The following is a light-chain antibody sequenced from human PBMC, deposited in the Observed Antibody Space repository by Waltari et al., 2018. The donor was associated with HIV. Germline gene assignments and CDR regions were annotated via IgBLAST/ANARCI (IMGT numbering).Light chain of an antibody. CDR3: SSYTSSSTLAWV. J-gene: IGLJ3*02. V-gene: IGLV2-14*01. CDR2: DVS. CDR1: SSDVGGYNY. Sequence: QSALTQPASVSGSPGQSITISCTGTSSDVGGYNYVSWYQQHPGKAPKLMIYDVSNRPSGVSNRFSGSKSGNTASLTISGLQAEDEADYYCSSYTSSSTLAWVFG.